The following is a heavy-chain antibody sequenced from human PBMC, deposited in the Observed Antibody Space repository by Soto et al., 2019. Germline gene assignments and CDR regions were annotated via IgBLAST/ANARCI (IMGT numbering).Heavy chain of an antibody. CDR1: GGSFSGYY. Sequence: PSETLSLTCAVYGGSFSGYYWSWIRQPPGKGLEWIGEINHSGSTNYNPSLKSRVTISVDTSKNQFSLKLSSVTAADTAVYYCARGGRYCSSTSCYGYRSGWSPQFDYWGQGTLVTVSS. J-gene: IGHJ4*02. D-gene: IGHD2-2*01. CDR2: INHSGST. CDR3: ARGGRYCSSTSCYGYRSGWSPQFDY. V-gene: IGHV4-34*01.